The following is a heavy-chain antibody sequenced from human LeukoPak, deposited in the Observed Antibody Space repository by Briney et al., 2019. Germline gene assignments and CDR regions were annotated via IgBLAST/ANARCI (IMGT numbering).Heavy chain of an antibody. J-gene: IGHJ4*02. D-gene: IGHD6-19*01. CDR1: GGSISSGSYY. Sequence: SETLSLTCTVSGGSISSGSYYWNWIRQPAGKGLEWLGNIFTRGATNYNASLESRLTISLDTARNQFSLSLRSVTAADTAIYFCARSSLAVYFNYWGQGTLVTASS. CDR3: ARSSLAVYFNY. V-gene: IGHV4-61*09. CDR2: IFTRGAT.